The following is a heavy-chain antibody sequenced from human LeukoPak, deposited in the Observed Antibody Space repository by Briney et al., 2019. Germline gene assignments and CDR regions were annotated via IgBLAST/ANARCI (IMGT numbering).Heavy chain of an antibody. V-gene: IGHV3-64*01. Sequence: GGSLRLSCAASGFTFSSYAMHWVRQAPGKGLEYVSAISSNGGSTYYATSLKGRFTISRDNSRNTLYLQMGSLRAEDMAVYYCARDRGGSYWEGHFDYWGQGTLVTVSS. J-gene: IGHJ4*02. CDR1: GFTFSSYA. CDR2: ISSNGGST. D-gene: IGHD1-26*01. CDR3: ARDRGGSYWEGHFDY.